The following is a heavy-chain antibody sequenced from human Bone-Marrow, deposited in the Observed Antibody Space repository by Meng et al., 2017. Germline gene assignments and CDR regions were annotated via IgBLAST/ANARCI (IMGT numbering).Heavy chain of an antibody. J-gene: IGHJ5*02. CDR3: ATSTALPALNWFDP. CDR2: IYYSGST. V-gene: IGHV4-39*07. CDR1: GVSSSSRSYY. Sequence: LYLLESCPRLVNPSEPFFCICGVSGVSSSSRSYYWGWIRQPAGTGLEWIGTIYYSGSTYYNPSLNSRVTISVDTSKNQFCLKLNSVTAADPALYYCATSTALPALNWFDPWGRGTMVTVSS.